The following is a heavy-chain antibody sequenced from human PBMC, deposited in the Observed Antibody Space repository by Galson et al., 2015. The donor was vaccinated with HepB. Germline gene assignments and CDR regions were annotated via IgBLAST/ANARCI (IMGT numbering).Heavy chain of an antibody. CDR3: ARASGNWFDP. Sequence: TLSLTCTVSGGSISSGSYYWSWIRQPAGKGLEWIGRIYTSGSTNYNPSLKSRVTISVDTSKNQFSLKLSSVTAADTAVYYCARASGNWFDPWGQGTLVTVSS. D-gene: IGHD3-10*01. V-gene: IGHV4-61*02. CDR2: IYTSGST. CDR1: GGSISSGSYY. J-gene: IGHJ5*02.